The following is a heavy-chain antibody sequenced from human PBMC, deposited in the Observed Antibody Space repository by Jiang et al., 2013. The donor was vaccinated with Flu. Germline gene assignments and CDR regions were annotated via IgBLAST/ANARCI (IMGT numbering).Heavy chain of an antibody. D-gene: IGHD3-9*01. CDR2: VYQSGTT. CDR1: GYSIRNGYY. CDR3: AREPISRDLLTGWFFDL. J-gene: IGHJ2*01. V-gene: IGHV4-38-2*02. Sequence: GPGLVKPSETLSLTCVVSGYSIRNGYYWGWIRQTPGKGLEWIGSVYQSGTTYYNPSLNRRATISIDTSKDQISLSLRSVIAADTAIYYCAREPISRDLLTGWFFDLWGRGTLVTVSS.